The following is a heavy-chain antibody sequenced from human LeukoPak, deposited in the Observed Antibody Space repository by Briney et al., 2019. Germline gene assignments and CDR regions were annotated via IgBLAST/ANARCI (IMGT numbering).Heavy chain of an antibody. Sequence: PGGSLRLSCAASGFTFSSNAMSWVRQAPGKGLEWVSIISGSGGVTYYADSVKGRFTISRDNSKNTLYLQMDSLRAEDTAVYYCAKERWELQGEFYHYYGMDVWGQGTTVTVSS. CDR2: ISGSGGVT. V-gene: IGHV3-23*01. J-gene: IGHJ6*02. CDR1: GFTFSSNA. D-gene: IGHD1-26*01. CDR3: AKERWELQGEFYHYYGMDV.